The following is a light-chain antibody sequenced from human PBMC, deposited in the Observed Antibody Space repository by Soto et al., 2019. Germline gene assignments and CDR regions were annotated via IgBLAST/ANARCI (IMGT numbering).Light chain of an antibody. Sequence: IVLTQAPSTLPLSQGDRATLSCRASQSGSCDLARHQQKPGPAPMLLGTDACARATRVRTRFSSSGSGTEFTLTSLSLQYEESAFCLWQNYDPWWTFGQGTKVDI. CDR3: QNYDPWWT. J-gene: IGKJ1*01. CDR1: QSGSCD. CDR2: DAC. V-gene: IGKV3-15*01.